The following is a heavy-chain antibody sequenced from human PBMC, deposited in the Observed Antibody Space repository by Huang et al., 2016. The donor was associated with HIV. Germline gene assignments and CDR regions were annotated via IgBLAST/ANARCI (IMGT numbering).Heavy chain of an antibody. CDR2: MHQSGDT. CDR1: GVSTRTYV. CDR3: AREDRNAFDI. V-gene: IGHV4-4*07. J-gene: IGHJ3*02. Sequence: QVHLQESGPGLVKPSETLSLICTVSGVSTRTYVWSWIRQPAGKGPECIASMHQSGDTKSKPSLRSRVTMSVDTSKNQLSLRLTSVTAADTAVYYCAREDRNAFDIWGQGIMVIVSS.